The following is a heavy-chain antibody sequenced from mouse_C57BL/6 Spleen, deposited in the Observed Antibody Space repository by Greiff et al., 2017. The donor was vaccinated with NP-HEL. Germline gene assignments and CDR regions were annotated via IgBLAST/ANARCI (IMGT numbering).Heavy chain of an antibody. Sequence: QVQLQQSGPELVKPGASVKISCKASGYAFSSSWMNWVKQRPGKGLEWIGRIYPGDGDTNYNGKFKGKATLTADKSSITAYMQLSSLPSGDSAVYFCARRGPNYYGNAMDYWGQGTSVTVSS. CDR1: GYAFSSSW. D-gene: IGHD1-1*01. CDR2: IYPGDGDT. CDR3: ARRGPNYYGNAMDY. J-gene: IGHJ4*01. V-gene: IGHV1-82*01.